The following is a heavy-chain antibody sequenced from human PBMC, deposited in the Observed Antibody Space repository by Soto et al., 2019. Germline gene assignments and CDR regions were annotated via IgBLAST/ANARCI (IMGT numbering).Heavy chain of an antibody. CDR1: GFTFGDYA. D-gene: IGHD6-13*01. Sequence: GGSLRLSCTASGFTFGDYATSWVRQAPGKGLEWVGFIRSKAYGGTTEYAASVKGRFTISRDDSKSIAYLQMNSLKTEGTAVYYCTRVYPYSSSWSYFDYWGQGTLVTVSS. V-gene: IGHV3-49*04. CDR2: IRSKAYGGTT. J-gene: IGHJ4*02. CDR3: TRVYPYSSSWSYFDY.